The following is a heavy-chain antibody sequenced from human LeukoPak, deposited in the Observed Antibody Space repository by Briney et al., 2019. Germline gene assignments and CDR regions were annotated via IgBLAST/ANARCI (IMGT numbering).Heavy chain of an antibody. CDR3: LSGPGH. CDR2: INEDGSGR. V-gene: IGHV3-7*01. J-gene: IGHJ4*02. Sequence: GGSLRLSCEAAGFIFRNYWMGWVRQAPGKGLEWVANINEDGSGRYYVDSVKGRFTISRDNAKNSLYLQMNILRAEDTAVFYCLSGPGHCGQGTLVTVSS. CDR1: GFIFRNYW.